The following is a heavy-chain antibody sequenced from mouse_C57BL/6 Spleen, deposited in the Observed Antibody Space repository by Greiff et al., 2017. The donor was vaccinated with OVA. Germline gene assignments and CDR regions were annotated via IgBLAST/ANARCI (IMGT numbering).Heavy chain of an antibody. Sequence: EVQVVESGPGLVKPSQSLSLTCSVTGYSITSGYYWNWIRQFPGNKLEWMGYISYDGSNNYNPSLKNRISITRDTSKNQFFLKLNSVTTEDTATYYCASGTTVVADWYFDVWGTGTTVTVSS. J-gene: IGHJ1*03. D-gene: IGHD1-1*01. CDR1: GYSITSGYY. CDR3: ASGTTVVADWYFDV. CDR2: ISYDGSN. V-gene: IGHV3-6*01.